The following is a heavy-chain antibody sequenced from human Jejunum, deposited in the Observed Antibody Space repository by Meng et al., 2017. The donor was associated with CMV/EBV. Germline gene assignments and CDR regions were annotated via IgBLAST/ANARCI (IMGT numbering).Heavy chain of an antibody. CDR2: IGGGGGST. J-gene: IGHJ4*02. CDR1: VFPFGSYA. D-gene: IGHD6-13*01. Sequence: SVFPFGSYALSGVRQAPGRGLGWVSAIGGGGGSTSYANSVRGRFTISRDNSKNTLYLQINSLGAEDTAVYYCAKLGIAAAGTVDYWGQGTLVTVSS. CDR3: AKLGIAAAGTVDY. V-gene: IGHV3-23*01.